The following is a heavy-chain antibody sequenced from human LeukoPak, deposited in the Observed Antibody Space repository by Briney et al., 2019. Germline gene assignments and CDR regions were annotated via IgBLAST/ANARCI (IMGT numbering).Heavy chain of an antibody. V-gene: IGHV1-69*13. D-gene: IGHD5-24*01. CDR1: GGTFSSYA. CDR2: IIPIFGTA. Sequence: SVKVSCKASGGTFSSYAISWVRQAPGQGLEGRGGIIPIFGTANYAQKFQGRVTITADESTSTAYMELSSLRSEDTAVYYCARVQDGYNSDYFDYWGQGTLVTVSS. J-gene: IGHJ4*02. CDR3: ARVQDGYNSDYFDY.